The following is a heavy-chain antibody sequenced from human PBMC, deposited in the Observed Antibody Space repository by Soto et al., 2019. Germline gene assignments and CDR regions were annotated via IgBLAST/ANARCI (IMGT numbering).Heavy chain of an antibody. CDR2: VYFSGST. D-gene: IGHD6-19*01. CDR1: GGSINGYY. CDR3: ARQEAVPGTPFDS. J-gene: IGHJ4*02. V-gene: IGHV4-59*01. Sequence: QERLQESGPGLVKPSETLSLTCSVSGGSINGYYWNWIRQPPGKGLEWLGNVYFSGSTHYNPSLEARLTISVDTSKKQISLKLRSVTAADTGVYYCARQEAVPGTPFDSWGQGTLVSVSS.